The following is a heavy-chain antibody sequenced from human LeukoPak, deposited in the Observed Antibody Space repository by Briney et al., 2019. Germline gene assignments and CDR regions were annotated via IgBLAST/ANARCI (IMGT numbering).Heavy chain of an antibody. V-gene: IGHV1-8*01. D-gene: IGHD6-19*01. CDR2: MNPNSGNT. CDR1: GYTFTNYD. CDR3: ARDVAGTDY. J-gene: IGHJ4*02. Sequence: EASVTVSCKASGYTFTNYDINWVRQGPGQGLEWMGWMNPNSGNTGYAQKFQGRVTMTRNTSISTAYMELSSLRSEDTAVYYCARDVAGTDYWGQGTLVTVSS.